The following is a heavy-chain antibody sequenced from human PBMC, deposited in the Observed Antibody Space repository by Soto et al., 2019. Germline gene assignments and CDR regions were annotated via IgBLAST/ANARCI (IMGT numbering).Heavy chain of an antibody. CDR3: ARGGHYYYMDV. Sequence: PSETLSLTCAVYGGSFSGYYWSWIRQPPGKGLEWIGEINHSGSTNYNPSLKSRVTISVDTSKNQFSLKLSSVTAADTAVYYCARGGHYYYMDVWGKGTTVTVT. CDR2: INHSGST. CDR1: GGSFSGYY. J-gene: IGHJ6*03. V-gene: IGHV4-34*01.